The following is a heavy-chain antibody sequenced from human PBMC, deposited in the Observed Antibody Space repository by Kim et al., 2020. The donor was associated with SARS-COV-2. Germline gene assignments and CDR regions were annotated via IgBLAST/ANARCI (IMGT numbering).Heavy chain of an antibody. V-gene: IGHV3-21*01. D-gene: IGHD1-26*01. J-gene: IGHJ4*02. CDR2: ISGSGSYI. CDR3: ASHRTGSYSSPFDY. Sequence: GGSLRLSCAASGFTFSSYSMNWVRQAPGKGLEWVSSISGSGSYIYYADSLRGQFTISRDNAESSLYLHMNSLRAEDTAVYYCASHRTGSYSSPFDYWGQGTLVTVSS. CDR1: GFTFSSYS.